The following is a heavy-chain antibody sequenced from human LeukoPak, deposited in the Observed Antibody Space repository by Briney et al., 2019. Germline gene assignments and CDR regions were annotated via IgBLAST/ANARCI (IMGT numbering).Heavy chain of an antibody. Sequence: SETLSLTCAVYGGSFSGYYWGWIRQPPGKGLEWIGSIYYSGNTYYNPSLKSRVTISVDTSKNQFSLKLSSVTAADTAVYYCARVAYDSSGYYFLDYWGQGTLVTVSS. CDR3: ARVAYDSSGYYFLDY. CDR2: IYYSGNT. D-gene: IGHD3-22*01. V-gene: IGHV4-34*01. CDR1: GGSFSGYY. J-gene: IGHJ4*02.